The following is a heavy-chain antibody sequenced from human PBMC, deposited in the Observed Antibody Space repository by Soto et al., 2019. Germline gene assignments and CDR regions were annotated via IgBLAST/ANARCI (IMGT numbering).Heavy chain of an antibody. J-gene: IGHJ6*02. D-gene: IGHD5-18*01. Sequence: VQLVQSGAEVKKPGASVKVSCKASGYTFSNYGISWVRQGPGQGLEWMGWISGYNGNTHYEEKVQDRIKMTTDTRTSTTVPELESLRSDDTAVYFCARDPGFGFGYSYAFAMDVWGQGTTVTVSS. CDR2: ISGYNGNT. V-gene: IGHV1-18*01. CDR3: ARDPGFGFGYSYAFAMDV. CDR1: GYTFSNYG.